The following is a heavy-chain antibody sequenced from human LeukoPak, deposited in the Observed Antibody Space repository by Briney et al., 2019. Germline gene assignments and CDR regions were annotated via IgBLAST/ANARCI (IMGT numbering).Heavy chain of an antibody. CDR3: ARDAEYSSSRFLDY. CDR2: ISSRSNTI. D-gene: IGHD6-6*01. J-gene: IGHJ4*02. V-gene: IGHV3-48*01. Sequence: GGSLRLSCAASGFTFSSYNMNWVRQAPGKGLEWVSDISSRSNTIYYADSVKGRFAISRDNAKNSLYLQMNSLRAEDTAVYYCARDAEYSSSRFLDYWGQGTLDTVSS. CDR1: GFTFSSYN.